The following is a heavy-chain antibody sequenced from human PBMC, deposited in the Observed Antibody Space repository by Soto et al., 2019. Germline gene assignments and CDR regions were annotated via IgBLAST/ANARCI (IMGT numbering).Heavy chain of an antibody. CDR2: IYYSGST. CDR1: GGSISSYY. Sequence: LETLSLTCTVSGGSISSYYWSWIRQPPGKGLEWIGYIYYSGSTNYDPSLKSRVTISVDTSKNQFSLKLSSVTAADTAVYYCARDLYYDFWSGYSSGMDVWGQGTTVTVSS. V-gene: IGHV4-59*01. J-gene: IGHJ6*02. CDR3: ARDLYYDFWSGYSSGMDV. D-gene: IGHD3-3*01.